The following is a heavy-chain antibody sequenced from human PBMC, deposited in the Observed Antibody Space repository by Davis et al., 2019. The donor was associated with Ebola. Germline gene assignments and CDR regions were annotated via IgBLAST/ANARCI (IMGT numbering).Heavy chain of an antibody. CDR2: IKQDGSEK. J-gene: IGHJ4*02. D-gene: IGHD1-26*01. V-gene: IGHV3-7*03. CDR3: ARDRGSGSYYWPGY. CDR1: GFTFSSYW. Sequence: PGGSLRLSCAASGFTFSSYWMSWVRQAPGKGLEWVANIKQDGSEKYYVDSVKGRFTISRDNAKNSLYLQMNSLRAEDTAVYYCARDRGSGSYYWPGYWGQGTLVTVSS.